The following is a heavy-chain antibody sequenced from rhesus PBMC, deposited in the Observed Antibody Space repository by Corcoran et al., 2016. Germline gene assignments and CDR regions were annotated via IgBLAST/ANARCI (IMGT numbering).Heavy chain of an antibody. CDR2: ISWNSGTI. V-gene: IGHV3-134*01. CDR1: GFTFDDDA. D-gene: IGHD6-13*01. Sequence: EVQLVESGGGLVQPGGSLRLSCAASGFTFDDDAMSWVRQAPGKGLEWVSRISWNSGTIYYADSVKGRFTISRDNAKNSLFLQMDRLRAEDTAVYYCTRDLYSSCFDYWGQGVLVTVSS. CDR3: TRDLYSSCFDY. J-gene: IGHJ4*01.